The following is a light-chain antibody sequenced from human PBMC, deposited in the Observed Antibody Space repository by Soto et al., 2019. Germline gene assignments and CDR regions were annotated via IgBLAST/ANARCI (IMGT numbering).Light chain of an antibody. CDR1: QSVGTY. CDR3: HQRSNWPPFT. CDR2: EAS. V-gene: IGKV3-11*01. Sequence: EIVLTQSPATLSLSPGDRATLSCRASQSVGTYLAWYQQKPGQAPRLLIYEASTRATGIPARFSGSGSGTDFTLPISSLEPEDFAVYYCHQRSNWPPFTFGQGTRLEIK. J-gene: IGKJ5*01.